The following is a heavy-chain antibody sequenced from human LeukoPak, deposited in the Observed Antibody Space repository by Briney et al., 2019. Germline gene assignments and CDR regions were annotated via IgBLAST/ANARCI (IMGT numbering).Heavy chain of an antibody. D-gene: IGHD3-10*01. V-gene: IGHV3-48*04. Sequence: GGSLRLSCAASGFTFSDYSMNWVRQAPGKGLEWVSYISSSSSTVYYADSVKGRFTISRDSAKTSLYLQMNSLRAEDTAVYYCARDRGFPYKLAFDVWGQGTMVTVSS. CDR2: ISSSSSTV. CDR1: GFTFSDYS. CDR3: ARDRGFPYKLAFDV. J-gene: IGHJ3*01.